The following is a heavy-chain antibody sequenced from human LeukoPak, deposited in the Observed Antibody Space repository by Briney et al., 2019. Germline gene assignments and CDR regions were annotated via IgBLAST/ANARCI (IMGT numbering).Heavy chain of an antibody. J-gene: IGHJ4*02. CDR1: GGSFSGYY. Sequence: SETLSLTCAVYGGSFSGYYWSWIRQPPGKGLEWIGEINHSGSTNYSPSLKSRVTISVDTSKNQFSLKLSSVAAADSAVYYCARGQGIVVVVAATQRVYFDYCGQGTLVTVSS. V-gene: IGHV4-34*01. CDR2: INHSGST. CDR3: ARGQGIVVVVAATQRVYFDY. D-gene: IGHD2-15*01.